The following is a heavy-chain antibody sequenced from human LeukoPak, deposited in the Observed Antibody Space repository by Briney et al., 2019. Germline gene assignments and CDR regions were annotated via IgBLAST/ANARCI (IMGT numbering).Heavy chain of an antibody. CDR3: ASIRYSGGWLDY. V-gene: IGHV4-39*07. CDR2: IYYSGST. CDR1: GGSISSSSYY. J-gene: IGHJ4*02. Sequence: ASQTLSLTCTVSGGSISSSSYYWGWIRQPPGKGLEWIGSIYYSGSTYYNPSLKSRVTISVDTSKNQFSLKLSSVTAADTAVYYCASIRYSGGWLDYWGQGTLVTVSS. D-gene: IGHD6-19*01.